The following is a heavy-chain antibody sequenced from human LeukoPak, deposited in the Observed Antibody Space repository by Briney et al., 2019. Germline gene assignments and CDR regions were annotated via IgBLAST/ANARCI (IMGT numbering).Heavy chain of an antibody. Sequence: GGSLRLSCAASGFTFSSYSMNWVRQAPGKGLEWVSSISSSSGYIYYADSVKGRFTISRDNAKNSLYLQMNSLRAEDTAVYYCARDRAYYDSSGYYPNWFDPWGQGTLVTVPS. V-gene: IGHV3-21*01. CDR3: ARDRAYYDSSGYYPNWFDP. CDR2: ISSSSGYI. J-gene: IGHJ5*02. D-gene: IGHD3-22*01. CDR1: GFTFSSYS.